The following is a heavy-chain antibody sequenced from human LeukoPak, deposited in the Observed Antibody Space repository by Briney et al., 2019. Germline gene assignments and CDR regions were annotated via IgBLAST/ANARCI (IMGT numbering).Heavy chain of an antibody. V-gene: IGHV4-34*01. D-gene: IGHD6-13*01. CDR3: ARGLRSSSWYGGGYFDY. CDR1: GGSFSGYY. CDR2: INHSGST. J-gene: IGHJ4*02. Sequence: SETLSLTCAVYGGSFSGYYWSWIRQPPGKGLEWIGEINHSGSTNYNPSLKSRVTISVDTPKNQFSLKLSSVTAADTAVYYCARGLRSSSWYGGGYFDYWGQGTLVTVSS.